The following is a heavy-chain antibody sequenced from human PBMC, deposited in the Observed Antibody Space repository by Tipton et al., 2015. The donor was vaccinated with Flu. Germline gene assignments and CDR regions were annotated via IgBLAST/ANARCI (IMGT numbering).Heavy chain of an antibody. CDR3: ARDGEGVFIIPPYYFDY. D-gene: IGHD3-3*01. J-gene: IGHJ4*02. V-gene: IGHV4-4*07. Sequence: TLSLTCTVSGGSISSYYWSWIRQPAGKGLEWIGRIYTSGSTNYNPSLKSRVTMSVDTSKNQFSLKLSSVTAADKAVYYCARDGEGVFIIPPYYFDYWGQGTLVTVSS. CDR2: IYTSGST. CDR1: GGSISSYY.